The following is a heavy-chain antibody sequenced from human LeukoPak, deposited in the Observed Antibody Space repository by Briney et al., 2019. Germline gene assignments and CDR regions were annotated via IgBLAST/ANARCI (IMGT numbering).Heavy chain of an antibody. J-gene: IGHJ4*02. CDR2: RHYNGKT. CDR3: ARHDRISIAVALY. Sequence: PSETLSLTCTVSGGSISGSPYFWGWIRQSPGEGLEWIGIRHYNGKTHYNPSLESRVTLFVDTSKDQFSLRLSSVTAADTAVYYCARHDRISIAVALYWGQGTLVTVSS. V-gene: IGHV4-39*01. D-gene: IGHD6-19*01. CDR1: GGSISGSPYF.